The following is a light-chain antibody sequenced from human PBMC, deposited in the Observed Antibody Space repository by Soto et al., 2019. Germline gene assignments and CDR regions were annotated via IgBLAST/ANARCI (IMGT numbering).Light chain of an antibody. J-gene: IGKJ2*01. CDR1: QSVSNSF. Sequence: ESVLTQSPDTLSLSPGDRATLSCRTSQSVSNSFFAWYQQKPGQAPRLLIYGISTRATGIPDRFSGSGSGTDFTLTISRLEPEDFVVYFCQQYSTLPHTFGHGTKLAVK. V-gene: IGKV3-20*01. CDR2: GIS. CDR3: QQYSTLPHT.